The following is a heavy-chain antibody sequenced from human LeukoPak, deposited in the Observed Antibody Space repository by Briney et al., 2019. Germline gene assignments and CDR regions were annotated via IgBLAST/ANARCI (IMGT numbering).Heavy chain of an antibody. Sequence: GGSLRLSCAASGFTFSSYAMSGVRQAPGKGLEWVSAISGSGGSTYYADSVKGRFTISRDNSKNTLYLQMNSLRAEDTAVYYCAKDRLFGDYVSSYWGQGTLVTVSS. D-gene: IGHD4-17*01. CDR2: ISGSGGST. V-gene: IGHV3-23*01. CDR1: GFTFSSYA. CDR3: AKDRLFGDYVSSY. J-gene: IGHJ4*02.